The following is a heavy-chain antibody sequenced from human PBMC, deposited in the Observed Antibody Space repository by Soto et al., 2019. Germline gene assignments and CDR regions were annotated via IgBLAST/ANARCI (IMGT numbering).Heavy chain of an antibody. CDR1: GGSIRSGGYY. CDR3: AKDPSPQPTTVVTPGWFDP. V-gene: IGHV4-31*03. D-gene: IGHD4-17*01. J-gene: IGHJ5*02. CDR2: IYYTGST. Sequence: QVQLQESGPGLVKPSQTLSLTCTVSGGSIRSGGYYWSWIRQPPGKGREWIGYIYYTGSTYYNPSLKSRLTISVDTSKNQFSLKLSSVTAADTAVYYCAKDPSPQPTTVVTPGWFDPWGQGILVTVSS.